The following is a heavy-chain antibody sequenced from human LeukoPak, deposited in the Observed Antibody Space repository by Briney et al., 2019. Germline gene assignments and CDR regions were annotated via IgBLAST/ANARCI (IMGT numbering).Heavy chain of an antibody. D-gene: IGHD6-13*01. CDR1: GYTFTSYA. CDR3: AVIAAAHYYYGMDV. CDR2: INTNTGNP. V-gene: IGHV7-4-1*02. J-gene: IGHJ6*02. Sequence: ASVKVSCKASGYTFTSYAMNWVRQAPGQGLEWMGWINTNTGNPTYAQGFTGQFVFSLDTSVSTAYLQISSLKAEDTAVYYCAVIAAAHYYYGMDVWGQGTTVTVSS.